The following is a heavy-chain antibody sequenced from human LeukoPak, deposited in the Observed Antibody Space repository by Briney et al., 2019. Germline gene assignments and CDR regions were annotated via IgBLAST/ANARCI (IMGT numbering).Heavy chain of an antibody. J-gene: IGHJ4*02. Sequence: SETLSLTCTVSGGSISSSNYYWGWIRQPPGKGLEWIGSIYYSGSTNYNPSLKSRVTISVDTSKNQFSLKLSSVTAADTAVYYCARVQYFDNGGYWNLDYWGQGTLVTVSS. D-gene: IGHD3-22*01. CDR2: IYYSGST. CDR1: GGSISSSNYY. CDR3: ARVQYFDNGGYWNLDY. V-gene: IGHV4-39*07.